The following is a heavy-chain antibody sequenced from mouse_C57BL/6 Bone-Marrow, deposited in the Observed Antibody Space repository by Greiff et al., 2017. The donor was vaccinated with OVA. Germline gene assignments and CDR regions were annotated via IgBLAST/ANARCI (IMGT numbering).Heavy chain of an antibody. CDR3: GRQGYWDFDV. CDR1: GFSFNTYA. J-gene: IGHJ1*03. CDR2: IRSKSNNYAT. Sequence: EVKLVESGGGLVQPKGSLKLSCAASGFSFNTYAMNWVRQAPGKGLEWVARIRSKSNNYATYYAASVKDRFTISRDDSESMLYLQMNNLKTEDTAMYYCGRQGYWDFDVWGTGTTVTVSS. V-gene: IGHV10-1*01.